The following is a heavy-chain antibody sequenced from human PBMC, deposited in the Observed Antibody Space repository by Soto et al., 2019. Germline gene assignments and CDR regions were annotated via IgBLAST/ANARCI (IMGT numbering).Heavy chain of an antibody. Sequence: ASVKVSCKASGYTFTGYYMHWVRQAPGQGLEWLGWIDTDTGGTDSAQKFQGRVTMTRDTSISTAYLELSSLRSDDTAVYYCARDNIVVGSPYYSDFLGQGPPVTVSS. CDR1: GYTFTGYY. V-gene: IGHV1-2*02. J-gene: IGHJ4*02. CDR3: ARDNIVVGSPYYSDF. CDR2: IDTDTGGT. D-gene: IGHD2-15*01.